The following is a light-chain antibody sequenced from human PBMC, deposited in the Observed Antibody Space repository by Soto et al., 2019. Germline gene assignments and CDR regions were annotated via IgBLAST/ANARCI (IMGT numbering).Light chain of an antibody. CDR3: QQASSIPHT. V-gene: IGKV1-12*01. CDR1: QGISTW. Sequence: DIQMTQSPSSVSASVGDRVTITCRASQGISTWLAWYQQKPGKVPKLLMYGASSLQTGVPSRFSGSGSGTDFTLTISSLQAEDVATYYCQQASSIPHTFGQGTKLEIK. J-gene: IGKJ2*01. CDR2: GAS.